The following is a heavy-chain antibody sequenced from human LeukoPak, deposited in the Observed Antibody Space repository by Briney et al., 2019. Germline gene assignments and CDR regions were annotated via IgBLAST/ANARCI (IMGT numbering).Heavy chain of an antibody. CDR2: ISSNGGTT. Sequence: GGSLRLSCSASGFTFNNYAMYWVRQAPGKGLEYVSGISSNGGTTYYADSVKGRFTISRDNSKNTLYLQMSSLRPEDTAVYYCVKNRIDYDSSGHYSYAAFDIWGQGTMVTVSS. V-gene: IGHV3-64D*06. CDR3: VKNRIDYDSSGHYSYAAFDI. J-gene: IGHJ3*02. D-gene: IGHD3-22*01. CDR1: GFTFNNYA.